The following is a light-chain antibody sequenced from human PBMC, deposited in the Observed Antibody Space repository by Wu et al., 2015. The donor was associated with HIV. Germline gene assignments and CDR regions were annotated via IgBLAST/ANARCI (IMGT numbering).Light chain of an antibody. Sequence: EIVLTQSPGTLSLSPGERATLSCTASQSVNNRYLAWYQQKPGQAPRLLIYGASSRATGIPDRFSGSGSGTDFTLTITRLEPEDFAVYYCQRHGSSPPENTFGQGTKLEIK. CDR1: QSVNNRY. CDR3: QRHGSSPPENT. J-gene: IGKJ2*01. V-gene: IGKV3-20*01. CDR2: GAS.